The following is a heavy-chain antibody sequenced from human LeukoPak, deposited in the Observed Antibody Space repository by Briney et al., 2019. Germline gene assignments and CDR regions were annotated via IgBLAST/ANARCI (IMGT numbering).Heavy chain of an antibody. D-gene: IGHD6-13*01. J-gene: IGHJ5*02. CDR2: INSDGSST. V-gene: IGHV3-74*01. CDR1: GFTFSSYW. CDR3: ARDSSSWYVGPFDP. Sequence: GGSLRLSCAASGFTFSSYWMHWVRQAPGKGLVWVSRINSDGSSTSYADSVKGRFTISRDNAKNTPYLQMNSLRAEDTAVYYCARDSSSWYVGPFDPWGQGTLVTVSS.